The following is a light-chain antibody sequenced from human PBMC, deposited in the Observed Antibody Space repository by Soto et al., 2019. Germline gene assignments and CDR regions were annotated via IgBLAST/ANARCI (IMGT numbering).Light chain of an antibody. CDR3: QTWGAGFSVV. J-gene: IGLJ2*01. CDR1: SGHSSYA. Sequence: QLVLTQSPSASASLGASVKLTCNLSSGHSSYAIAWHQQQPEKGPRYLMKVNTDGSHNKGDGIPDRCSGSSSGAERYLTIASLQSEDEADYYCQTWGAGFSVVFGGGTMLTVL. V-gene: IGLV4-69*01. CDR2: VNTDGSH.